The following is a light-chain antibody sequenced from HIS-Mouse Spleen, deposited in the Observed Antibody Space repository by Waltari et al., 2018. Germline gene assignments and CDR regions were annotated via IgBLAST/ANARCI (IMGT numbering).Light chain of an antibody. CDR2: AAS. J-gene: IGKJ1*01. CDR3: QQLNSYPPT. Sequence: DIQLTQSPSFLSASVGDRVTITYRASQGISSYLAWYQQKPGKAPKLLIYAASTLQSGVPSRFSGSGSGTEFTLTISSLQPEDFATYYCQQLNSYPPTFGQGPKVEIK. V-gene: IGKV1-9*01. CDR1: QGISSY.